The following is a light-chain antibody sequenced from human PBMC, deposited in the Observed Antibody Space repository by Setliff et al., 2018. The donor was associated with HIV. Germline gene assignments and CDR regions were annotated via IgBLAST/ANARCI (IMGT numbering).Light chain of an antibody. CDR3: ASYTSTNTLDV. Sequence: SALAQPASVSGSPGQSITISCSGTNSDVGSYNYVSWYQQHPGKAPKLIIYDVYYRPSGISSRFSGSKSGNTASLTISGLQLEDEADYYCASYTSTNTLDVFGTGTKVTVL. CDR1: NSDVGSYNY. J-gene: IGLJ1*01. CDR2: DVY. V-gene: IGLV2-14*03.